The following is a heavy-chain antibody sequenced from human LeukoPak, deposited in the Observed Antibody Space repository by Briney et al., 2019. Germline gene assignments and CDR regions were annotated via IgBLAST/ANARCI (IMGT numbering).Heavy chain of an antibody. CDR3: ARDGAYSSGWSVDRWDYYGMDV. J-gene: IGHJ6*04. V-gene: IGHV4-59*01. CDR2: IYYSGSI. D-gene: IGHD6-19*01. CDR1: GGSISSYY. Sequence: SETLSLTCTVSGGSISSYYWSWIRQPPGKGLEWIGYIYYSGSINYNPSLKSRVTISVDTSKNQFSLKLSSVTAADTAVYYCARDGAYSSGWSVDRWDYYGMDVWGKGTTVTVSS.